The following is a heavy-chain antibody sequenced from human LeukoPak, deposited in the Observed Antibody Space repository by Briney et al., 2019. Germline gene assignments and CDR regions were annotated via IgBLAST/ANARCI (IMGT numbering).Heavy chain of an antibody. Sequence: GGSLRLSCAASGFTPSSFWTSWGRQAPGEGLERVAHINQDGSEQYYVDSLKGRFTISRDNAKNSLYLQMNSLRAEDTAVYYCARDIDDSSGYYDYWGQGTLVTVSS. CDR1: GFTPSSFW. CDR2: INQDGSEQ. CDR3: ARDIDDSSGYYDY. V-gene: IGHV3-7*01. J-gene: IGHJ4*02. D-gene: IGHD3-22*01.